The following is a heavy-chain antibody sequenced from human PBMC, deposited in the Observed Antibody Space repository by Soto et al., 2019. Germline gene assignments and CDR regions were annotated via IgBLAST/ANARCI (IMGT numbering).Heavy chain of an antibody. CDR1: GLSLSTTGVG. V-gene: IGHV2-5*02. J-gene: IGHJ6*02. D-gene: IGHD2-21*02. Sequence: KESGPTLVKPTQTLTLTCTFSGLSLSTTGVGVGWIRQPPGKALEWLALIYWDDDKRYSPSLKSRLTITKDTSKNQVVLTMTNMDPVDTDTYYCVQSRCGGDCLQSYSSHSYYGLDVWGQGTTVTVSS. CDR2: IYWDDDK. CDR3: VQSRCGGDCLQSYSSHSYYGLDV.